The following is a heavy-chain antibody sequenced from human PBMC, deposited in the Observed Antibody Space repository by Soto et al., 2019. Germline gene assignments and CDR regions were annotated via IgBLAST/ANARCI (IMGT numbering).Heavy chain of an antibody. D-gene: IGHD1-1*01. CDR3: AREGGYVDY. Sequence: QLQLQESGPGLVKPSETLSLTCTVSGGPIRSSSHYWGWIRQSPGTGLEWIGSIEESGDSYYNPSLKSRVTIFVDTSKNQFSLKLIAVTGADSAIYYCAREGGYVDYWGQGTLVTVSS. CDR2: IEESGDS. CDR1: GGPIRSSSHY. V-gene: IGHV4-39*02. J-gene: IGHJ4*02.